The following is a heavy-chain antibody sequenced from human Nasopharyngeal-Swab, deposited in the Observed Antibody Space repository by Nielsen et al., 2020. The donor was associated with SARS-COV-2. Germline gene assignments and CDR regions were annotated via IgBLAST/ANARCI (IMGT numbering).Heavy chain of an antibody. J-gene: IGHJ5*02. CDR3: ARWSSWYNWLDP. Sequence: GSLRLSCAVSGDSISTGRYSWDWIRQPPGKGPEWIGSIYYSGTTYYNPSLKSRVTISVDTSKNQFSLKLNSATAADTAVYYCARWSSWYNWLDPWGQGTQVIVSS. D-gene: IGHD6-13*01. V-gene: IGHV4-39*01. CDR1: GDSISTGRYS. CDR2: IYYSGTT.